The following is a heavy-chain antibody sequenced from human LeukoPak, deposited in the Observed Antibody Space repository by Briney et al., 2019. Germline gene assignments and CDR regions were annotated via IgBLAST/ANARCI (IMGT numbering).Heavy chain of an antibody. Sequence: GGSLRLSCAASGITFSSYSMNWVRQAPGKELEWVSSISSSSYIYYADSAKGRFTISRDNAKNSLYLQMNSLRAEDTAVYYCARDNQGQDYWGQGTLVTVSS. CDR2: ISSSSYI. D-gene: IGHD1-14*01. J-gene: IGHJ4*02. CDR1: GITFSSYS. CDR3: ARDNQGQDY. V-gene: IGHV3-21*01.